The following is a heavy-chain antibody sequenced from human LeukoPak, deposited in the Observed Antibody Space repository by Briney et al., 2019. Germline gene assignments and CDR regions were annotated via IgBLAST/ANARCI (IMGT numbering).Heavy chain of an antibody. Sequence: GGSLRLSCAASGFTFSSYAMHWVRQAPGKGLEWVAVISYDGSNKYYADSVKGRFTISRDNSKNTLYLQMNSLRAEDTAVYYCARSGSYYLNYFDYWGQGTLVTVSS. CDR2: ISYDGSNK. D-gene: IGHD1-26*01. V-gene: IGHV3-30-3*01. J-gene: IGHJ4*02. CDR1: GFTFSSYA. CDR3: ARSGSYYLNYFDY.